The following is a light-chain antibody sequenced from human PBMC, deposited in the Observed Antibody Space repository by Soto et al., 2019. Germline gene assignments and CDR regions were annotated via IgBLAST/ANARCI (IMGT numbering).Light chain of an antibody. CDR2: AAS. CDR3: QQSYSIPLT. CDR1: QSISSY. Sequence: PITYVNYFLSASVGDRVTTTCWASQSISSYLNWYQQKPGKAPKLLIYAASSLQSGVPSRFSGSGSGTDFTLTICRLQPEDFATYYCQQSYSIPLTFGQGTRLDIK. J-gene: IGKJ5*01. V-gene: IGKV1-39*01.